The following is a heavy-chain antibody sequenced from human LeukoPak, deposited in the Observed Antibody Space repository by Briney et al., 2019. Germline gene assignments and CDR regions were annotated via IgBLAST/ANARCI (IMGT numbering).Heavy chain of an antibody. CDR3: AKVYLFNDYEGGYFDY. CDR2: ISGSGGST. Sequence: GGSLRFSCAASGFTFSSYAMSWVRQAPGKGLEWVSAISGSGGSTYYADSVKGRFTISRDNSRNTLYLQMNSLRAEDTAVYYCAKVYLFNDYEGGYFDYWGQGTLVTVSS. D-gene: IGHD4-17*01. V-gene: IGHV3-23*01. J-gene: IGHJ4*02. CDR1: GFTFSSYA.